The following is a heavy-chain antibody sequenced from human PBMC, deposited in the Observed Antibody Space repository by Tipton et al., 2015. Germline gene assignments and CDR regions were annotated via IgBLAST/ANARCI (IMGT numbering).Heavy chain of an antibody. CDR1: GFTFSSYG. V-gene: IGHV3-23*01. J-gene: IGHJ4*02. CDR3: LSTGANF. Sequence: GSLRLSCAASGFTFSSYGMHWVRQAPGEGLEWVSALSGSGGSTYYADSVKGRFSISRDNSKNTLYLRMNSLRAEDTAVYYCLSTGANFGGQGTLVTVSS. CDR2: LSGSGGST. D-gene: IGHD4/OR15-4a*01.